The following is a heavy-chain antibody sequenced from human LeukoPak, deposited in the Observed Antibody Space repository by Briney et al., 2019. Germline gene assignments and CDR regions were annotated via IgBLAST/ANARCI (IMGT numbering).Heavy chain of an antibody. D-gene: IGHD2-2*01. V-gene: IGHV4-34*01. CDR3: ARLVGYCSSTSCYRYYYYGMDV. Sequence: SETLSLTCAVYGGSFSGYYWSWIRQPPGKGLEWIGEINHSESTNYNPSLKSRVTISVDTSKNQFSLKLSSVTAADTAVYYCARLVGYCSSTSCYRYYYYGMDVWGQGTTVTVSS. J-gene: IGHJ6*02. CDR1: GGSFSGYY. CDR2: INHSEST.